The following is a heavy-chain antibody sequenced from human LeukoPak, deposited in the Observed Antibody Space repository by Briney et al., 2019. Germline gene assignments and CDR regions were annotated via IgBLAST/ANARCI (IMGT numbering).Heavy chain of an antibody. CDR3: ARQNDFSLDY. V-gene: IGHV5-51*01. J-gene: IGHJ4*02. CDR1: GYTFSSYW. D-gene: IGHD3-3*01. Sequence: GESLMISCKGSGYTFSSYWIGWVRQMPGKGLGWMGIIYPGDSDTSYSPSLQGRVTISVDTSIGTAYLQWSSLKASDTAIYYCARQNDFSLDYWGQGTLVTVSS. CDR2: IYPGDSDT.